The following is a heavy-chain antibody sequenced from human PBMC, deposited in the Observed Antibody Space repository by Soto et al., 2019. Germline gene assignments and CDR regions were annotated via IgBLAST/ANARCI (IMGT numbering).Heavy chain of an antibody. CDR3: AQRWSGHVYYVGH. Sequence: QITLKESDPPLVRPTQTLTLTCSFSGFSLSTRGVGVGWIRQPPGKALEWLALIFGDDDKWYSPPLRSSLTIADDTPKSPAVLTTTNMDPVDTATYFGAQRWSGHVYYVGHWGQGTLVTVSS. J-gene: IGHJ4*02. V-gene: IGHV2-5*02. CDR2: IFGDDDK. D-gene: IGHD3-3*01. CDR1: GFSLSTRGVG.